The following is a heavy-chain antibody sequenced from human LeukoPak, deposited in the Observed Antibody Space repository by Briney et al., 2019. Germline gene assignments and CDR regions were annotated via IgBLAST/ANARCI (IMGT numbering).Heavy chain of an antibody. CDR3: ARLGDLWSGYSVGGAFDN. Sequence: HGESLKISCKGSGYSFTSYWIGWVRQMPGKGLEWMGIIYPGDSDTRYSPSFQGQVTISADKSISTAYLQWSSLKASDTAMYYCARLGDLWSGYSVGGAFDNWGQGTMVTVSS. D-gene: IGHD3-3*01. CDR2: IYPGDSDT. V-gene: IGHV5-51*01. J-gene: IGHJ3*02. CDR1: GYSFTSYW.